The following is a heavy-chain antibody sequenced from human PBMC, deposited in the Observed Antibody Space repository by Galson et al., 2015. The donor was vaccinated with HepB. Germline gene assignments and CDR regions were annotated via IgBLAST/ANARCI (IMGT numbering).Heavy chain of an antibody. CDR3: ARGKMPSAPMDV. J-gene: IGHJ6*04. V-gene: IGHV3-53*01. CDR1: GFTVSSNY. Sequence: SLRLSCAASGFTVSSNYMSWVRQAPGKGLEWVSVIYSGGSTYYADSVKGRFTISRDNSKNTLYLQMNSLRAEDTAVYYCARGKMPSAPMDVWGKGTTVTVSS. CDR2: IYSGGST. D-gene: IGHD2-2*01.